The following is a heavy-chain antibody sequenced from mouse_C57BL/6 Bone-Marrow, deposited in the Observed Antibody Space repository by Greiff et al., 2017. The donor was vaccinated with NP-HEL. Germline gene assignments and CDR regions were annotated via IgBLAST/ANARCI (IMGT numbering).Heavy chain of an antibody. Sequence: QVQLQQPGAELVKPGASVKLSCKASGYTFTSYWMQWVKQRPGQGLEWIGEIDPSESYTNYNQKLKGKATLTVDTSSSTAYMQLSSLTAEDSAVYYCARERTGPYFDYWGQGTTLTVSS. CDR1: GYTFTSYW. CDR3: ARERTGPYFDY. CDR2: IDPSESYT. V-gene: IGHV1-50*01. J-gene: IGHJ2*01.